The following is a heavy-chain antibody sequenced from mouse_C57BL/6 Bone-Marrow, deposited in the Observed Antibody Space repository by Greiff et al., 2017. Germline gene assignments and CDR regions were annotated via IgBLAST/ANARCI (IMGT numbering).Heavy chain of an antibody. J-gene: IGHJ2*01. Sequence: QVQLQQSGAELARPGASVKLSCKASGYTFTSYGISWVKQRTGQGLEWIGEIYPRSGNTYYNEKFKGKATLTADKSSSTAYMELRSLTSEDSAVYFCERRGYFGSSYYYFDFRGQGTTLTVSS. CDR3: ERRGYFGSSYYYFDF. CDR2: IYPRSGNT. D-gene: IGHD1-1*01. V-gene: IGHV1-81*01. CDR1: GYTFTSYG.